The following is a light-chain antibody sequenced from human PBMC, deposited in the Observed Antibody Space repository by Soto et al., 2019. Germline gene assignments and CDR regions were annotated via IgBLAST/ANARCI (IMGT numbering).Light chain of an antibody. J-gene: IGKJ2*01. CDR3: QQSYSTPYT. V-gene: IGKV1-39*01. CDR2: AAS. CDR1: QSISSY. Sequence: DIQMTQSPSSLSASVGYIVTITCRASQSISSYLNWYQQKPGKAPKLLIYAASSLQSGVPSRFSCSGSGTDVTLTISRLQPEDFATYYCQQSYSTPYTFGQGTKLAIK.